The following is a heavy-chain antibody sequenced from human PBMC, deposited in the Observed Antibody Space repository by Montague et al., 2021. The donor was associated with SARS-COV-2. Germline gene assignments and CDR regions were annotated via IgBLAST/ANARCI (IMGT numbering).Heavy chain of an antibody. D-gene: IGHD1-1*01. CDR2: VHYSGRP. CDR3: TRHVHMTWPEPSPGFDY. CDR1: GDSISSSSYN. V-gene: IGHV4-39*01. J-gene: IGHJ4*02. Sequence: SETLSLTCTVSGDSISSSSYNWSWIRQPPGKGLEWIGSVHYSGRPYYNPSLKSPVTIYVDTSKNQLSLKLSSVTAADTAVYYCTRHVHMTWPEPSPGFDYWGQGTLVTVSS.